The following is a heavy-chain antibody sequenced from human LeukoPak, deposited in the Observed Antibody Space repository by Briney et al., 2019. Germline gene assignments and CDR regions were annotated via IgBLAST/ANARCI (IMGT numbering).Heavy chain of an antibody. J-gene: IGHJ5*02. Sequence: GGSLRLSCAASGFTFSSYSMNWVRQAPGKGLEWVSSISSSSSYVYYADSVKGRFTISRDNAKNSLYLQVNSLRAEDTAVYYCARDPFEGSGSYLNWFDPWGQGTLVTVSS. D-gene: IGHD3-10*01. CDR3: ARDPFEGSGSYLNWFDP. CDR2: ISSSSSYV. CDR1: GFTFSSYS. V-gene: IGHV3-21*01.